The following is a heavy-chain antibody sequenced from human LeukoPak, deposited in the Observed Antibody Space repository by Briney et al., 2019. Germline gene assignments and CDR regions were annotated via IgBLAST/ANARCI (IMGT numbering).Heavy chain of an antibody. J-gene: IGHJ4*02. CDR2: ISGSGGST. V-gene: IGHV3-23*01. CDR1: GFTFSSYG. Sequence: GGSLRLSCAASGFTFSSYGMSWVRQAPGKGLEWVSAISGSGGSTYYADSVKGRFTISRDNSKNTLYLQMNSLRAEDTAVYYCAKRGERLAAAATWYGFDYWGQGTLVTVSS. CDR3: AKRGERLAAAATWYGFDY. D-gene: IGHD6-13*01.